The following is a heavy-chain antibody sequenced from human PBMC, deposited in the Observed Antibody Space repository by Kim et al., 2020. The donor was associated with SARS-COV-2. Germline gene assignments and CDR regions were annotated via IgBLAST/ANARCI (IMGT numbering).Heavy chain of an antibody. Sequence: SETLSLTCAVYGGSFSGYYWSWIRQPPGKGLEWIGEINHSGSTNYNPSLKSRVTISVDTSKNQFSLKLSSVTAADTAVYYCARGFKRTWFDPWGQGTLVTVSS. CDR1: GGSFSGYY. CDR3: ARGFKRTWFDP. V-gene: IGHV4-34*01. J-gene: IGHJ5*02. CDR2: INHSGST.